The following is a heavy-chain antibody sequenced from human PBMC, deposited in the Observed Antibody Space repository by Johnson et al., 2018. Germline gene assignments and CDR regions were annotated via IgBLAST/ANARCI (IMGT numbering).Heavy chain of an antibody. Sequence: VQLVESGAEVKKXGESLEISCAGSGYNFATYWIAWVRQMPGKGLESMGIIYPDDSDPRYSPSFQGRVTISADKSISTAYLQWSSLKASDTAMYYCARRESGDYWGQGTLVTVSS. CDR2: IYPDDSDP. CDR1: GYNFATYW. CDR3: ARRESGDY. V-gene: IGHV5-51*03. J-gene: IGHJ4*02.